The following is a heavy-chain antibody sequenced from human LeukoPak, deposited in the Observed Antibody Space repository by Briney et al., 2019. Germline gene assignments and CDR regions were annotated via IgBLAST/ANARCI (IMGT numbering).Heavy chain of an antibody. V-gene: IGHV1-18*01. CDR2: ISAYNGDT. CDR1: GYTFTSYG. Sequence: ASVKVSCKASGYTFTSYGFSWVRQAPGQGLEWMGWISAYNGDTNYAQKLQGRVTMTTDTSTSTAYMELRSLRSDDTAVYYCAREDCSSTSCSIDYWGQGTLVTVSS. CDR3: AREDCSSTSCSIDY. J-gene: IGHJ4*02. D-gene: IGHD2-2*01.